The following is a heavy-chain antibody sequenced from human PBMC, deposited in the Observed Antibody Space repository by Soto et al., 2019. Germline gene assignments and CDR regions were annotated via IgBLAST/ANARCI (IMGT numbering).Heavy chain of an antibody. CDR3: ARGTSSSSLFGSLDT. CDR2: ISEYDGDT. V-gene: IGHV1-18*01. Sequence: QVQLVQSGAEVKKPGAAVKVSCKASGYTFGSYGINWVRQAPGQGLEWMGWISEYDGDTKYEQKFQGRVTMTTDTSTGTAYMDLRSLRSDDTAVYYCARGTSSSSLFGSLDTWGQGTMVTVSS. J-gene: IGHJ3*02. D-gene: IGHD6-6*01. CDR1: GYTFGSYG.